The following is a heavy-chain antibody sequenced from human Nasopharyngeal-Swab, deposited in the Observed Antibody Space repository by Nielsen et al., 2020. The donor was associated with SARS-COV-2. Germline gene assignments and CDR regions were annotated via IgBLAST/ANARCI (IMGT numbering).Heavy chain of an antibody. CDR2: ISYDGSNK. D-gene: IGHD3-16*01. V-gene: IGHV3-30*03. CDR3: ARVGELVPPTIYYYYGMDV. Sequence: GESLKISCAASGFTFSSYGMHWVRQAPGKGLEWVAVISYDGSNKYYADSVKGRFTISRDNSKNTLYLQMDILRAEDTAVYYCARVGELVPPTIYYYYGMDVWGQGTTVTVSS. CDR1: GFTFSSYG. J-gene: IGHJ6*02.